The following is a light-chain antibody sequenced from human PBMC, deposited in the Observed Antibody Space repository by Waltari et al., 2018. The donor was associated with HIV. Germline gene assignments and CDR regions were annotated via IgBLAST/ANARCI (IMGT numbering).Light chain of an antibody. CDR1: KLGDKY. CDR2: QDK. V-gene: IGLV3-1*01. J-gene: IGLJ2*01. Sequence: SYELTQPASVSVSPGQTASITCSGDKLGDKYVSWYQQKPGQSPVVVIYQDKKRPSGIPGRFSGSNAGNTATLTIGGTQALDEADYYCQAWDSSTVVFGGGTKVTVL. CDR3: QAWDSSTVV.